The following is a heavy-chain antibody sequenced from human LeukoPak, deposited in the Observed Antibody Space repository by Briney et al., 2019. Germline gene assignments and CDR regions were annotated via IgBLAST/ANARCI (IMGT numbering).Heavy chain of an antibody. Sequence: PGGSLRLSCAASGFTFSTYWMSWVRQAPGKGLEWVANIQQDGSEKYYVDSVKGRFFISRDNAENALYLRMNSLRAEDTAVYYCARLSQRGDSSTYQPFASWGQGTLVTVSS. D-gene: IGHD3-22*01. V-gene: IGHV3-7*01. CDR2: IQQDGSEK. CDR3: ARLSQRGDSSTYQPFAS. J-gene: IGHJ4*02. CDR1: GFTFSTYW.